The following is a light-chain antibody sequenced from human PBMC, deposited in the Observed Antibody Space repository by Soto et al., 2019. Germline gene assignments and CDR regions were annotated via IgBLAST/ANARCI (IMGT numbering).Light chain of an antibody. V-gene: IGKV4-1*01. CDR3: QQYYSTPPT. Sequence: DIVMTQSPDSLAVSLGERATTNCKSSQSALYSSNNKNYLAWYQQRPGQPPKLLIYWASTRESGVPDRFSGSGSGTDFTPTITSLQAEDVAVYYCQQYYSTPPTFGQGTKLEIK. CDR1: QSALYSSNNKNY. CDR2: WAS. J-gene: IGKJ2*01.